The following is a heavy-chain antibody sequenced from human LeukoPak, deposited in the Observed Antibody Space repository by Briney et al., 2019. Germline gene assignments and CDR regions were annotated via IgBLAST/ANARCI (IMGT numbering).Heavy chain of an antibody. Sequence: ASVKVSCKASGYTFTSYDINWVRQATGQGLEWMGWMNPNSGNTGYAQKFQGRVTMTRNTSISTAYVELSSLRSEDTAVYYCARMDYYDSSGYYPSDYWGQGTLVTVSS. CDR3: ARMDYYDSSGYYPSDY. J-gene: IGHJ4*02. V-gene: IGHV1-8*01. CDR2: MNPNSGNT. D-gene: IGHD3-22*01. CDR1: GYTFTSYD.